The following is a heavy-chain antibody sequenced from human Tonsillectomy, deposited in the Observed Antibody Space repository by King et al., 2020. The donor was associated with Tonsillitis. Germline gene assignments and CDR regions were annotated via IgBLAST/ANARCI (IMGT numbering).Heavy chain of an antibody. CDR1: GYSFTRYW. Sequence: VQLVESGAEVKKPGESLKISCKGSGYSFTRYWIVWVRQMPGKGLEWRGIIYPGDPETRYSPSFQGQVTISADKSISTAFLQWSRLKASDSAIYYCARYDSTGAGAFDIWGQGTMVTVSS. V-gene: IGHV5-51*01. D-gene: IGHD3-22*01. CDR2: IYPGDPET. J-gene: IGHJ3*02. CDR3: ARYDSTGAGAFDI.